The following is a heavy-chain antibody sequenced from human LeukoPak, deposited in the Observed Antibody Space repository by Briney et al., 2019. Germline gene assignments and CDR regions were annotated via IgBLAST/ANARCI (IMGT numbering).Heavy chain of an antibody. CDR2: IVPSDSYT. J-gene: IGHJ5*02. V-gene: IGHV5-10-1*01. CDR3: ARQGGGAAAGKKNWFAP. CDR1: GYSFTSYW. D-gene: IGHD6-13*01. Sequence: GESLKISCKGSGYSFTSYWIGWVRRMPGKGLEWMGRIVPSDSYTNYSPSFQGPAPTSANRSTRTASLQGSSRKASNTAMYYCARQGGGAAAGKKNWFAPGGQEPLVTVSS.